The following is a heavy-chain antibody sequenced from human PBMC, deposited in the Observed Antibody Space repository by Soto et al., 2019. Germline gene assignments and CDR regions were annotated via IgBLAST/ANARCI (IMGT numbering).Heavy chain of an antibody. V-gene: IGHV4-59*01. Sequence: PSETLSLTCTVSGGSISSYYWSWIRQPPGKGLEWIGYIYYSGSTNYNPSLKSRVTISVDTSKNQFSLKLSSVTAVDTAVYYCARLRYCSGGSCSHHIWFDPWGQGTLVTVSS. CDR1: GGSISSYY. CDR2: IYYSGST. J-gene: IGHJ5*02. D-gene: IGHD2-15*01. CDR3: ARLRYCSGGSCSHHIWFDP.